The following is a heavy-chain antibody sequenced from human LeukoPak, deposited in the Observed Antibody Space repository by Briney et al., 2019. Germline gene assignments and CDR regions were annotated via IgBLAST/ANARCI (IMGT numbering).Heavy chain of an antibody. CDR3: AKIAYGANFFDY. CDR1: GYTFTNYD. J-gene: IGHJ4*02. CDR2: ISTYNGNT. Sequence: VASVKVSCKASGYTFTNYDINWVRQAPGQGLEWMGWISTYNGNTNYAQKLQGRDTMTTDTSTSTVYMELRSLRSDDTAVYYCAKIAYGANFFDYWGQGTLVTVSS. D-gene: IGHD4/OR15-4a*01. V-gene: IGHV1-18*01.